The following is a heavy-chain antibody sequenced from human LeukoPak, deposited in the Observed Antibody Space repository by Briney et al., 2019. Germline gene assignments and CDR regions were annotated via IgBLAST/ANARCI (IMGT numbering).Heavy chain of an antibody. V-gene: IGHV4-59*01. J-gene: IGHJ3*02. CDR3: ARVGGWFFEEPNAFVI. D-gene: IGHD6-19*01. CDR2: IYYSGGT. CDR1: GGSISSYY. Sequence: SETLSLTCTVSGGSISSYYWSWIRQPPGKGLEWIGYIYYSGGTNYNPSLKSRVTISVDTSKNQFSLKLSSVTAADTAVYYCARVGGWFFEEPNAFVIWGQGTMVTVSS.